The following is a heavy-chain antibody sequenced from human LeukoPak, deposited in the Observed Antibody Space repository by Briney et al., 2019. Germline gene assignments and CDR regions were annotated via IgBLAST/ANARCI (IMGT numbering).Heavy chain of an antibody. V-gene: IGHV3-23*01. CDR1: GFTFSNYA. J-gene: IGHJ3*01. Sequence: GGSLRLSCAASGFTFSNYAVMWVRQAPGQGLEWVSAITSGGAPRYADSVKGRFTISRDNSKNTLYLQMNSLRAEDTAQYFCARVPNGDYIGAFDFWGRGTVVTVSS. CDR3: ARVPNGDYIGAFDF. CDR2: ITSGGAP. D-gene: IGHD4-17*01.